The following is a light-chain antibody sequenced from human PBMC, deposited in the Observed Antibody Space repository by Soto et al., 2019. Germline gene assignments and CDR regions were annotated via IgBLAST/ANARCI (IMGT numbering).Light chain of an antibody. J-gene: IGKJ4*01. V-gene: IGKV1-5*01. CDR2: DAS. CDR1: QSISTW. Sequence: DIQMTQSPSTLSASVGDRVTITCRASQSISTWLAWYQQKPGQAPKLMIYDASSLESGVPSRFSGSGSGTEFTLTISSLQPDDFATYYCQQYDNYSTFTFGGGTKVEIK. CDR3: QQYDNYSTFT.